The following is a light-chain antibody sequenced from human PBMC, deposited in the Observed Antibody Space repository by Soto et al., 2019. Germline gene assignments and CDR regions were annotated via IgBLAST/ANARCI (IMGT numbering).Light chain of an antibody. J-gene: IGLJ2*01. CDR3: SSYTSSSTVV. Sequence: QSALTQPASVSGSPGQSITISCTGTSSDVGGYNYVSWYQQHPGKAPKLMIYEVSNRPSGVSNRFSGSKSGNTASLTISGLQAEDEADYYCSSYTSSSTVVVGGGTKPTVL. CDR1: SSDVGGYNY. CDR2: EVS. V-gene: IGLV2-14*01.